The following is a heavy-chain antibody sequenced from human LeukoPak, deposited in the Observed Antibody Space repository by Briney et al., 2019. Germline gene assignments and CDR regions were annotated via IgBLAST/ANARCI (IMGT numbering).Heavy chain of an antibody. D-gene: IGHD3-16*01. Sequence: PGGSLRLSCADSGFTFSSYAMSWIRRPPGKGPEWIGYIYYIGSTNYNPSLKSRVTISVDTSKKQFSLKLSSVTAADTAVYYCARLRGGRGEYHFDYWGQGTLVTVSS. J-gene: IGHJ4*02. CDR2: IYYIGST. CDR3: ARLRGGRGEYHFDY. V-gene: IGHV4-59*01. CDR1: GFTFSSYA.